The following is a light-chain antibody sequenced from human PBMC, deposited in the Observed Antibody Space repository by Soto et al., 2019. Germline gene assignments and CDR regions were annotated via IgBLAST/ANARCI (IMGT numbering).Light chain of an antibody. CDR2: GAS. CDR3: QQYGSSWT. CDR1: QSVSSAK. J-gene: IGKJ1*01. V-gene: IGKV3-20*01. Sequence: IVLSQSLGTLSLSPGEMSTLSFRASQSVSSAKFAWYQQKPGQAPRLLIYGASSRATGIPDRFSGSGSGTVFTLTINILEPDDFPVYYCQQYGSSWTFGQGSKVDIK.